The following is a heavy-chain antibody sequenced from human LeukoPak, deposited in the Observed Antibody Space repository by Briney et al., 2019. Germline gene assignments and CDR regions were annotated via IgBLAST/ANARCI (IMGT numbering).Heavy chain of an antibody. CDR1: GFTFSSYA. CDR2: ISYDGSNK. Sequence: GGSLRLSCAASGFTFSSYAMHWVRQAPGKGLEWVAVISYDGSNKYYADSVKGRFTISRDNSKNTLYLQMNSLRADDTAVYYCARGLRYFDWLGDAFDIWGQGTMVTVSS. D-gene: IGHD3-9*01. CDR3: ARGLRYFDWLGDAFDI. V-gene: IGHV3-30*04. J-gene: IGHJ3*02.